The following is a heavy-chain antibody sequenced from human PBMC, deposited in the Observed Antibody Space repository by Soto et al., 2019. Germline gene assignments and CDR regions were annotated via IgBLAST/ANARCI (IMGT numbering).Heavy chain of an antibody. J-gene: IGHJ3*02. Sequence: ASVKVSCKASGYTFTGYYIHWVRQAPGQGLEWMGWINPNNGDTSYAQKFQGRVTMTSDTSISTAYMALSRLRSDDTAVYYCARGRPVEWLLSAVPLDIWGQGTMVTVSS. D-gene: IGHD3-3*01. CDR2: INPNNGDT. CDR3: ARGRPVEWLLSAVPLDI. V-gene: IGHV1-2*02. CDR1: GYTFTGYY.